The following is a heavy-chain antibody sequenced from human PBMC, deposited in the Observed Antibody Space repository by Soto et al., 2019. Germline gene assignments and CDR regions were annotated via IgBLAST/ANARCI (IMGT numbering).Heavy chain of an antibody. J-gene: IGHJ6*02. Sequence: QVQLVQSGAEVKKPGASVKVSCKASGYTFTSYGISWVRQAPGQGLEWMGWISAYNGNTNYAQTLQGRVTMTTDTSTSTAYMELRSLRSDDTAVYYCARDRYFWSGYYTGYYYYGMDVWGQGTTVTVSS. V-gene: IGHV1-18*04. CDR1: GYTFTSYG. D-gene: IGHD3-3*01. CDR3: ARDRYFWSGYYTGYYYYGMDV. CDR2: ISAYNGNT.